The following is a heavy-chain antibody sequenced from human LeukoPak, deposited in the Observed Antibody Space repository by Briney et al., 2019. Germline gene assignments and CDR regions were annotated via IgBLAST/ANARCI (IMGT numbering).Heavy chain of an antibody. V-gene: IGHV1-69*04. CDR3: ATGGGQNQYGGYFDY. CDR1: GGTFSSYA. CDR2: IIPILGIA. D-gene: IGHD4/OR15-4a*01. Sequence: SVKVSCKASGGTFSSYAISWVRQAPGQGLEWMGRIIPILGIANYAQKFQGRVTITADKSTSTAYMELSSLRSEDTAVYYCATGGGQNQYGGYFDYWGQGTLVTVSS. J-gene: IGHJ4*02.